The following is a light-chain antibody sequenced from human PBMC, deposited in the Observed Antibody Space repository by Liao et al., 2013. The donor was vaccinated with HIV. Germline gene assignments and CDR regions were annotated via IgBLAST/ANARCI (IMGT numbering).Light chain of an antibody. J-gene: IGLJ1*01. V-gene: IGLV3-21*01. CDR1: DFGSTS. CDR3: QVWDSNSDHPYV. Sequence: SYVLTQPPSVSVAPGKTARITCGGNDFGSTSVHWYQQRPGQAPVLVIYYDSDRPSGIPERFSGSNSGNTATLSISRVEAGDEADYYCQVWDSNSDHPYVFGTGTKVTVL. CDR2: YDS.